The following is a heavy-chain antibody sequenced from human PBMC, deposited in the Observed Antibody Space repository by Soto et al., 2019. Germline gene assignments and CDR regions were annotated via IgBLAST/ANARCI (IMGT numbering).Heavy chain of an antibody. CDR1: GFTFSSYA. V-gene: IGHV3-23*01. J-gene: IGHJ5*02. Sequence: GGSLRLSCAASGFTFSSYAMSWVRQAPGKGLEWVSAISGSGGSTYYADSVKGRFTISRDNSKNTLYLQMNSLRAEDTAVYYCAKDQVIVVVPAAIFFRDDWFDPWGQGTLVTVSS. D-gene: IGHD2-2*01. CDR2: ISGSGGST. CDR3: AKDQVIVVVPAAIFFRDDWFDP.